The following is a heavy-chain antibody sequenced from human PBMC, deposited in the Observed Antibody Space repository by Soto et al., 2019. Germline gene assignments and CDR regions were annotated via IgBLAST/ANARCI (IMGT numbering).Heavy chain of an antibody. CDR3: ARDSRPSVYFDY. Sequence: SETLSLTCPVSGGSVSSGSYYWSWIRQPPGKGLEWIGYIYYSGSTNYNPSLKSRVTISVDTSKNQFSLKLSSVNAADTAVYYCARDSRPSVYFDYWGQGTLVTVSS. J-gene: IGHJ4*02. D-gene: IGHD4-17*01. CDR2: IYYSGST. V-gene: IGHV4-61*01. CDR1: GGSVSSGSYY.